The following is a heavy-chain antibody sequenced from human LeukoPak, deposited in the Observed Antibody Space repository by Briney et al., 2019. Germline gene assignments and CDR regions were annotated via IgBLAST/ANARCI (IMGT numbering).Heavy chain of an antibody. CDR1: GYTFTSYD. CDR3: ARQEPGYCSGGSCYGEVGY. V-gene: IGHV1-8*01. Sequence: GASVKVSCKASGYTFTSYDINWVRQATGQGLEWMGWMNPNSGNTGYAQKFQGRVTMTRNTSISTAYMELSSLRSEDTAVYYCARQEPGYCSGGSCYGEVGYWGQGTLVTVSS. J-gene: IGHJ4*02. D-gene: IGHD2-15*01. CDR2: MNPNSGNT.